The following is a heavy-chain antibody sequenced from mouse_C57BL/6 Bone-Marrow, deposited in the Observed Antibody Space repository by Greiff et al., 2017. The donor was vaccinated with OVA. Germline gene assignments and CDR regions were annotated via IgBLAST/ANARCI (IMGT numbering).Heavy chain of an antibody. CDR3: ARRGGRLGAWFAY. CDR1: GFTFSSYG. Sequence: EVKLMESGGDLVKPGGSLKLSCVASGFTFSSYGMSWVRQTPDKRLEWVATISSGGSYTYYPDSVKGRFTISRDNAKNTLYLQMSSLKSEDTAMYYCARRGGRLGAWFAYWGQGTLVTVSA. V-gene: IGHV5-6*02. CDR2: ISSGGSYT. J-gene: IGHJ3*01. D-gene: IGHD2-4*01.